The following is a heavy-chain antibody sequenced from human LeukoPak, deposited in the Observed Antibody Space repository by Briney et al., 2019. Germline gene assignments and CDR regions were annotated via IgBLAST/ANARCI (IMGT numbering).Heavy chain of an antibody. J-gene: IGHJ3*02. CDR2: INHSGST. Sequence: PSETLSLTCAVYGGSFSGYYWSWIRQPPGKGLEWIGEINHSGSTNYNPSLKSRVTISVDTSKNQFSLELSSVTAADTAVYYCARVRVGANDAFDIWGQGTMVTVSS. CDR1: GGSFSGYY. V-gene: IGHV4-34*01. D-gene: IGHD1-26*01. CDR3: ARVRVGANDAFDI.